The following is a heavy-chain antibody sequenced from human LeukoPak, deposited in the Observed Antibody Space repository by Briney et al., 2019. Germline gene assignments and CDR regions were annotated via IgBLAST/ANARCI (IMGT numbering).Heavy chain of an antibody. V-gene: IGHV1-2*02. CDR1: GYTFTGYY. CDR3: ASSSGYDAFDI. Sequence: ASVKVSCKASGYTFTGYYMHWVRQAPGQGLEWMGWINPNSGGTNYAQKLQGRVTMTTDTSTSTANMELRSLRSDDTAVYCCASSSGYDAFDIWGQGTMVTVSS. D-gene: IGHD6-19*01. CDR2: INPNSGGT. J-gene: IGHJ3*02.